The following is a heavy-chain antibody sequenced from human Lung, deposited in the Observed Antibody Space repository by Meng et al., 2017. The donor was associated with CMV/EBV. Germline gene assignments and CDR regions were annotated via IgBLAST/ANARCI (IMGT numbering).Heavy chain of an antibody. V-gene: IGHV1-18*01. Sequence: QCDLLQSGPEVKKPGASVRVSCKASGYTFGSYGICWVRQAPGQGLEWMGWFVNYVDTYPAPKFQGRVTMTTDTHTNTAFMELRSLTSDDTAVYYCASGTPGRSYCDYWGQGTLVTVSS. CDR3: ASGTPGRSYCDY. D-gene: IGHD2-15*01. CDR2: FVNYVDT. J-gene: IGHJ4*02. CDR1: GYTFGSYG.